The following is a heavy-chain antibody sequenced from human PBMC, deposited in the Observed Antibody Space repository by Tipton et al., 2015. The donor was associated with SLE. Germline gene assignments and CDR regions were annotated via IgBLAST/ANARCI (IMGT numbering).Heavy chain of an antibody. CDR2: IFYSGST. CDR1: GGSISSSY. V-gene: IGHV4-59*12. D-gene: IGHD7-27*01. J-gene: IGHJ4*02. CDR3: ARGAGEFDY. Sequence: TLSLTCTVSGGSISSSYWSWIRQPPGKGLAWIGYIFYSGSTKYNPPLKSGVTMSIDTSKNQFSLKLSLVTAAETAVYYCARGAGEFDYWGQGTLVTVSS.